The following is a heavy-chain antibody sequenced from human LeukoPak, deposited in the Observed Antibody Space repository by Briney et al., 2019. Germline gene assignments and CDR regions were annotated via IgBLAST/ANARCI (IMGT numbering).Heavy chain of an antibody. CDR2: ISSSSGSTI. D-gene: IGHD3-3*01. CDR3: ARAPYYDFWSGYYCDY. Sequence: GGSLRLSCAASGFTFSNYNMNWVRQAPGKGLEWVSYISSSSGSTIYYADSVKGRFTISRDNAKNSLYLQMNSLRAEDTAAYYCARAPYYDFWSGYYCDYWGQGTLVTVSS. J-gene: IGHJ4*02. CDR1: GFTFSNYN. V-gene: IGHV3-48*04.